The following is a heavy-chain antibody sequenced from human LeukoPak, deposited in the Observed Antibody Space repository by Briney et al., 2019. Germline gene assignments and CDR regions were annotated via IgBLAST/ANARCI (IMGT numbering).Heavy chain of an antibody. CDR1: GGSISSYY. J-gene: IGHJ4*02. CDR2: ISSSGSTI. V-gene: IGHV3-11*04. D-gene: IGHD2-8*02. Sequence: LSLTCSVSGGSISSYYWSWIRQPPGKGLEWVSYISSSGSTIYYADSVKGRFTISRDNAKNSLYLQMNSLRAEDTAVYYCATSKTGGSFFDYWGQGTLVTVSS. CDR3: ATSKTGGSFFDY.